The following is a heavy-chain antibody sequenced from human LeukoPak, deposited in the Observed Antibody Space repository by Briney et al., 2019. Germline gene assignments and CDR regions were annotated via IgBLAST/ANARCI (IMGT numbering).Heavy chain of an antibody. Sequence: GGSLRLSCVASGFTFNNYSMNWVRQAPGKGLEWVSSISSRSTYIYYADSLKGRFTISRDNAKNSLYLQMNTLRGEDTAVYYCARGAERSGYDHWGQGTLVTVAS. J-gene: IGHJ4*02. D-gene: IGHD3-22*01. CDR2: ISSRSTYI. CDR3: ARGAERSGYDH. V-gene: IGHV3-21*01. CDR1: GFTFNNYS.